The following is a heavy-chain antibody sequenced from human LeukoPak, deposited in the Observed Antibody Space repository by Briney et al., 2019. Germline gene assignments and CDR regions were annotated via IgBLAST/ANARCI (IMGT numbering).Heavy chain of an antibody. CDR3: ARDGISRYGAFDI. CDR1: GYPFTAYY. V-gene: IGHV1-46*01. D-gene: IGHD5-18*01. CDR2: INPSGGST. Sequence: ASVKVSCKAFGYPFTAYYMYWVRQAPGQGPEWMGIINPSGGSTSYAQKFQGRVTMTRDMSTNTVYMELSSLRSDDTAVYYCARDGISRYGAFDIRGHGTMITVSS. J-gene: IGHJ3*02.